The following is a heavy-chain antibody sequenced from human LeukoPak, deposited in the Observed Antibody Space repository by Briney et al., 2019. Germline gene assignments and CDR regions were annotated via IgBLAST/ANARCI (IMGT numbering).Heavy chain of an antibody. J-gene: IGHJ4*02. V-gene: IGHV1-46*01. CDR2: INPSGGST. CDR3: ARAGALYCSGGSCYDY. CDR1: GYTFTSYY. D-gene: IGHD2-15*01. Sequence: ASVKVSCKASGYTFTSYYMHWVRQAPGQGLEWMGIINPSGGSTSYAQKFQGRVTMTRDTSTSTVYMELSSLRSEDTAVYYRARAGALYCSGGSCYDYWGQGTLVTVSS.